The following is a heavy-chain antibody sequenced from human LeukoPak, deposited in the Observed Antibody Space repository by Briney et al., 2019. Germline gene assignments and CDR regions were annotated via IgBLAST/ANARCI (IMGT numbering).Heavy chain of an antibody. CDR3: TRDPILGAPDYFDY. CDR1: GFTFANYV. CDR2: TSPDEGLK. J-gene: IGHJ4*02. V-gene: IGHV3-30*04. Sequence: GGSLRLSCAASGFTFANYVTHWVRQAPGKGLEWVAVTSPDEGLKFYGDSVKGRFTISRDNSKNTIYLQMNNLREEDTAVYYWTRDPILGAPDYFDYWGQGTLVTVSS. D-gene: IGHD1-26*01.